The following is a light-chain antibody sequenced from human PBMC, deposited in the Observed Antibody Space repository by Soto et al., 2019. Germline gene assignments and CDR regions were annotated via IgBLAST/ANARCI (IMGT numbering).Light chain of an antibody. V-gene: IGKV3-15*01. CDR1: HYIYSN. Sequence: DIVRTQSPATLSVPPGERATLSCRASHYIYSNVAWFQQRPGQAPRLLLYRASTRATGTPPTFTGSGSATAFTLTTTSLQSEDFALYYCQQYNNWPPVTFGPGTQVEIK. CDR3: QQYNNWPPVT. J-gene: IGKJ3*01. CDR2: RAS.